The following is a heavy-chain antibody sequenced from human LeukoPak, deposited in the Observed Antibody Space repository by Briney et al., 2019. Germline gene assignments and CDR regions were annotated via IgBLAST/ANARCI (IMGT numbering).Heavy chain of an antibody. CDR3: ARNRGYSYGTPDY. CDR1: GGSISSYY. CDR2: IYHSGST. J-gene: IGHJ4*02. Sequence: PSETLSLTCTVSGGSISSYYWGWIRQPPGKGLEWIGSIYHSGSTYYNPSLKSRVTISVDTSKNQFSLKLSSVTAADTAMYYCARNRGYSYGTPDYWGQGTLVTVSS. D-gene: IGHD5-18*01. V-gene: IGHV4-38-2*02.